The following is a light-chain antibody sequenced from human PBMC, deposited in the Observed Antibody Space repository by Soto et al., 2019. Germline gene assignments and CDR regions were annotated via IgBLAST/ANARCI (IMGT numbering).Light chain of an antibody. Sequence: EIVLTQSPGTLSLSPGERATLSCRASQSVTSTSLAWYQQKPGQAPRLLIYGASSRATDIPDRFSGSGSGKDFTLIISRLEPEDFAVYYCQQYATPPETFGQGTKVEIK. CDR3: QQYATPPET. CDR1: QSVTSTS. J-gene: IGKJ1*01. V-gene: IGKV3-20*01. CDR2: GAS.